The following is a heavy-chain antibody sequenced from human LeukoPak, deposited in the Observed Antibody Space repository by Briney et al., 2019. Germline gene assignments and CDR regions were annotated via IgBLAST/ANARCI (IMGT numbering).Heavy chain of an antibody. J-gene: IGHJ6*02. D-gene: IGHD5-24*01. CDR1: GFTFSSYA. CDR2: ISSNGGST. V-gene: IGHV3-64*02. Sequence: KAGGSLRLSCAASGFTFSSYAMHWVRQAPGKGLEYVSAISSNGGSTYYADSVKGRFTISRDNSKNTLYLQMGSLRAEDMAVYYCARGDGLMDVWGQGTTVTVSS. CDR3: ARGDGLMDV.